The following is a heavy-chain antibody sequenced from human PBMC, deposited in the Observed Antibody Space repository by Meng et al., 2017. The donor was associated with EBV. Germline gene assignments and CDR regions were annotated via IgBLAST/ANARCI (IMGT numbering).Heavy chain of an antibody. CDR1: GYSVRHYA. V-gene: IGHV7-4-1*02. D-gene: IGHD1-1*01. Sequence: QGQLVQSGAGWRRPGASVKVSCKAAGYSVRHYAINWMRQVPGQGLEWMGWINTYSGKATFAQGFTGRFVFSLDTPVTTAHLQISGLKTEDSAVYYCARGVEENGSHYPFDSWGQGTLVTVSS. J-gene: IGHJ4*02. CDR3: ARGVEENGSHYPFDS. CDR2: INTYSGKA.